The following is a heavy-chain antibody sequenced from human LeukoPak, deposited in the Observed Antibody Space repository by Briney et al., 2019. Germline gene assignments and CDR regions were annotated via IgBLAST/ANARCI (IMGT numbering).Heavy chain of an antibody. J-gene: IGHJ4*02. D-gene: IGHD5-12*01. V-gene: IGHV4-39*01. CDR1: GGSISSSSYY. CDR2: IYYSGST. Sequence: SETLSLTCTVSGGSISSSSYYWGWIRQPPGKGLEWIGSIYYSGSTYYNPSLKSRVTISVDTSKNQFSLRLSSVTAADTAVYYCARSFGGYDVNFDYWGQGTPVTVSS. CDR3: ARSFGGYDVNFDY.